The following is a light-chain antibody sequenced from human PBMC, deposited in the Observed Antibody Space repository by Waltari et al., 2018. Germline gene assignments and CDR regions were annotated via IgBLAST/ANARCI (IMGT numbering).Light chain of an antibody. Sequence: EIVLTQSPATLSLSPGERATLSCRASKSVSSYLAWYQQKPGQAPRLLIYDASNRATGIPARFSGSGSGTEFTLTISSLEPEDFAVYYCQQRSNWPPNTFGGGTKVEIK. V-gene: IGKV3-11*01. CDR1: KSVSSY. CDR2: DAS. CDR3: QQRSNWPPNT. J-gene: IGKJ4*01.